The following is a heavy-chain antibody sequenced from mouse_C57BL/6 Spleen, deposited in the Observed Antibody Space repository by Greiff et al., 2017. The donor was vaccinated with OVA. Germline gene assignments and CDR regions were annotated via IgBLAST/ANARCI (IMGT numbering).Heavy chain of an antibody. CDR3: TRSPYYYGSSYGYFDV. V-gene: IGHV6-6*01. CDR1: GFTFSDAW. CDR2: IRNKANNHAT. Sequence: DVKLVESGGGLVQPGGSMKLSCAASGFTFSDAWMDWVRQSPEKGLEWVAEIRNKANNHATYYAVSVKGRFTISRDDSKSSVYLQMNSLRAEDTGIYYCTRSPYYYGSSYGYFDVWGTGTTVTVSS. J-gene: IGHJ1*03. D-gene: IGHD1-1*01.